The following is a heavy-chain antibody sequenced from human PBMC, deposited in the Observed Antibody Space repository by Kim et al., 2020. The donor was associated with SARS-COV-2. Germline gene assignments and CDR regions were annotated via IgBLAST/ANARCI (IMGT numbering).Heavy chain of an antibody. Sequence: ASVKVSCKASGYTFTSYGISWVRKAPGQGLEWMGWISAYNGNTNYAQKLQGRVTMTTDTSTSTAYMELRSLRSDDTAVYYCARGLGVTLGGNWFDPWGQGTLVTVSS. D-gene: IGHD2-21*02. J-gene: IGHJ5*02. V-gene: IGHV1-18*04. CDR3: ARGLGVTLGGNWFDP. CDR2: ISAYNGNT. CDR1: GYTFTSYG.